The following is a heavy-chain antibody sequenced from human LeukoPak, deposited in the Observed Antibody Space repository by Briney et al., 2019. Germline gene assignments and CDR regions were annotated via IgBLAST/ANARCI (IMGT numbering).Heavy chain of an antibody. J-gene: IGHJ6*02. Sequence: GGSLRHSCAASGFTFSSYAMHWVRQAPGKGLEYVSAISSNGGSTYYANCVKGRFTISRDNSKNTLYLQMGSLRAEDMAVYYCARDTHPYCSSTTCYWGYYYYGMDVWGQGTTVTVSS. CDR2: ISSNGGST. V-gene: IGHV3-64*01. D-gene: IGHD2-2*01. CDR1: GFTFSSYA. CDR3: ARDTHPYCSSTTCYWGYYYYGMDV.